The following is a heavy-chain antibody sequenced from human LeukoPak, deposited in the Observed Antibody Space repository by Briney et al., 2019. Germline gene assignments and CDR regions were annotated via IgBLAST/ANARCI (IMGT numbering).Heavy chain of an antibody. CDR2: VDHTGST. Sequence: PSETLSLTCAVYDGSFSSYNWTWIRQPPGKGLEWIGYVDHTGSTNFNPSLNGRVSISRDTSKNLFSLRLRSVTAADTAVYFCARGRVSSSTWYSTYYYYFYMDVWGKGTTVTVSS. CDR1: DGSFSSYN. J-gene: IGHJ6*03. D-gene: IGHD1-1*01. V-gene: IGHV4-59*01. CDR3: ARGRVSSSTWYSTYYYYFYMDV.